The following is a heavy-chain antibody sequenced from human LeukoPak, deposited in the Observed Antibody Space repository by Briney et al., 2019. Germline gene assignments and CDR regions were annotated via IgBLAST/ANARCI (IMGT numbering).Heavy chain of an antibody. CDR1: GFTVSSNY. V-gene: IGHV3-66*01. CDR2: IYSGGST. Sequence: GGSLRLSCAASGFTVSSNYMSWVCQAPGKGLEWVSVIYSGGSTYYADSVKGRFTISRDNSKNTLYLQMNSLRAEDTAVYYCAKDRRGSGAFDYWGQGTLVTVSS. CDR3: AKDRRGSGAFDY. D-gene: IGHD3-10*01. J-gene: IGHJ4*02.